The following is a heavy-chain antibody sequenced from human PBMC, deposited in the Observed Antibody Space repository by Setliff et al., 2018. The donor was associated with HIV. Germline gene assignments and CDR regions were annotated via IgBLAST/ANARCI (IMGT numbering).Heavy chain of an antibody. V-gene: IGHV1-69*10. Sequence: SVKVSCKTSGYNFTNYGMNWVRQAPGQGLEWLGWIIPMLGLADYAPKFQGRVTISADESTNTVYMALSRLTSDDLAVYYCARGEMATMESDDAFDLWGQGTMVTVSS. CDR1: GYNFTNYG. CDR3: ARGEMATMESDDAFDL. D-gene: IGHD5-12*01. CDR2: IIPMLGLA. J-gene: IGHJ3*01.